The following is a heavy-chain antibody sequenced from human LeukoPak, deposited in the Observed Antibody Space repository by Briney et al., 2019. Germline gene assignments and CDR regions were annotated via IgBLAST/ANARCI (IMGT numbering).Heavy chain of an antibody. V-gene: IGHV1-69*13. CDR2: IIPIFGTA. CDR1: GGTFSSYA. D-gene: IGHD3-22*01. J-gene: IGHJ4*02. CDR3: TTIGNYYEGAFDY. Sequence: GASVTVSCKASGGTFSSYAISWVRQAPGQGLEWMGGIIPIFGTANYAQKFQGRVTITADESTSTAYMELSSLRSEDTAVYYCTTIGNYYEGAFDYWGQGTLVTVSS.